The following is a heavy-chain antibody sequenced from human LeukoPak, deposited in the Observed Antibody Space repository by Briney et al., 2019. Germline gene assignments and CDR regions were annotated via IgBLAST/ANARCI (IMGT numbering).Heavy chain of an antibody. Sequence: SETLSLTCTVSGGSISSYYWSWIRQPPGKGLEWVGYIYYSGSTNYNPSLKSRVTISVDTSKTQFSLKLSSVTAADTAVYSCASGLHDHSNYGWFDPWGQGTLVTVSS. CDR1: GGSISSYY. D-gene: IGHD4-11*01. J-gene: IGHJ5*02. V-gene: IGHV4-59*01. CDR3: ASGLHDHSNYGWFDP. CDR2: IYYSGST.